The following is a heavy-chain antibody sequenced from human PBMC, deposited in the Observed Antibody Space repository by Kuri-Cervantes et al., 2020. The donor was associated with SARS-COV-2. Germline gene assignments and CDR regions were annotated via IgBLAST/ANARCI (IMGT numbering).Heavy chain of an antibody. CDR2: ITPFFGTA. J-gene: IGHJ4*02. CDR3: ARDNYDTLTGVRRGYFDY. D-gene: IGHD3-9*01. Sequence: SVNVSCKASGCTFSSYTISWVRQAPGQGLEWMGGITPFFGTAKYAQKFQGRVTIIADESTGTASMELSSLRAEDTAVYFCARDNYDTLTGVRRGYFDYWGQGTLVTVSS. CDR1: GCTFSSYT. V-gene: IGHV1-69*13.